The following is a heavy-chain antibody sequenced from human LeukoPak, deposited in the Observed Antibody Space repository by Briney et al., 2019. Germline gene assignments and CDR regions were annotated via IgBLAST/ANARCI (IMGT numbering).Heavy chain of an antibody. Sequence: SVKVSCKASGGTFSSYAISWVRQAPGQGLEWMGRIIPILGIANYAQKFQGRVTITADKSTSIAYMELSSLRSEDTAVYYCARDPYYYDSSGYCPFDYWGQGTLVTVSS. J-gene: IGHJ4*02. D-gene: IGHD3-22*01. CDR1: GGTFSSYA. CDR3: ARDPYYYDSSGYCPFDY. V-gene: IGHV1-69*04. CDR2: IIPILGIA.